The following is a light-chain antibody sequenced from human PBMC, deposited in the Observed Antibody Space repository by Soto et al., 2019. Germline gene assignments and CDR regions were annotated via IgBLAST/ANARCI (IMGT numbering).Light chain of an antibody. CDR3: MQSLQTPYT. Sequence: DIVMTQSPLSLPVTPGESASISCRSSQSLLHSDGNIYLDWYLQKPGQSPQLLIYLGSNRASGVPDRFRGSGSGTDFTLNINRVEAEDVGVYYCMQSLQTPYTFGQGTKLEIK. CDR2: LGS. J-gene: IGKJ2*01. V-gene: IGKV2-28*01. CDR1: QSLLHSDGNIY.